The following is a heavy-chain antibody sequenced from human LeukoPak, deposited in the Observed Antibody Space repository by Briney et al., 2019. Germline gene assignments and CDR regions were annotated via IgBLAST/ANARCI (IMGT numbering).Heavy chain of an antibody. J-gene: IGHJ4*02. D-gene: IGHD6-6*01. CDR2: ISGSGGST. Sequence: WVSAISGSGGSTYYADSVKGRFTISRDNSKNTLYLQMNSLRAEDTAVYYCAKGGIGSSLDYWGQGTLVTVSS. CDR3: AKGGIGSSLDY. V-gene: IGHV3-23*01.